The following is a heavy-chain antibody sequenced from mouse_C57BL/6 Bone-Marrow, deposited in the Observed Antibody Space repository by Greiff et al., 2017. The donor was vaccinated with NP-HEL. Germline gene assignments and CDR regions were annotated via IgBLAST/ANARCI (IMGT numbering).Heavy chain of an antibody. V-gene: IGHV5-6*02. CDR1: GFTFSSYG. CDR2: ISSGGSYT. Sequence: DVKLVESGGDLVKPGGSLKLSCAASGFTFSSYGMPWVRQTPDKRLEWVATISSGGSYTYYPDSVKGRFTISRDNAKNTLYLQMSSLKSEDTAMYYCARQDFPDYYGSSPTWFAYWGQGTLVTVSA. D-gene: IGHD1-1*01. J-gene: IGHJ3*01. CDR3: ARQDFPDYYGSSPTWFAY.